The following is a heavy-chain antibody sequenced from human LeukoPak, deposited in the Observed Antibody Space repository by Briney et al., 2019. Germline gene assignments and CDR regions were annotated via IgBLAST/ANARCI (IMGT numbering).Heavy chain of an antibody. CDR3: ARERAPRRRGSRGVIFHDALDI. V-gene: IGHV4-59*01. CDR2: IFYNGST. Sequence: SETPSLTCTVSGGSISSYYWSWIRQPPGKGLEWIGYIFYNGSTYFNPSLKKRLTMSVDTSQKEFSLKLNSVTAADTAVYYCARERAPRRRGSRGVIFHDALDIWGRGTLVTVSS. J-gene: IGHJ3*02. D-gene: IGHD3-10*01. CDR1: GGSISSYY.